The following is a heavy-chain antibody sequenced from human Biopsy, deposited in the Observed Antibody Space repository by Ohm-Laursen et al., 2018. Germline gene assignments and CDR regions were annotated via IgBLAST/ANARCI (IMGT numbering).Heavy chain of an antibody. CDR3: ARGSNEYGGLYFPH. D-gene: IGHD4-23*01. CDR1: GGSFTGHY. J-gene: IGHJ1*01. V-gene: IGHV4-59*11. Sequence: GTLSLTCTVSGGSFTGHYWSWIRQPPGKGLEWIGHISYTGYTSYKSSLKSRVTISLDTSKKHFSLRLTSLAAADTAVYYCARGSNEYGGLYFPHWGQGTLVTVSS. CDR2: ISYTGYT.